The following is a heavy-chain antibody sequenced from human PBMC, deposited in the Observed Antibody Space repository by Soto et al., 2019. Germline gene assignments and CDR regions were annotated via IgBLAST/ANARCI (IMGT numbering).Heavy chain of an antibody. D-gene: IGHD3-10*01. CDR2: IYWDDDK. V-gene: IGHV2-5*02. CDR1: GFSLSTSGVG. J-gene: IGHJ4*02. Sequence: SGPTLVNPTQTLTLTCTFSGFSLSTSGVGVGWIRQPPGKALEWLALIYWDDDKRYRPSLKSRLTITKDTSKNQVVLTMTNMDPVDTATYYCAHRGVSGTYNEFYFDYWGQGTLVTVSS. CDR3: AHRGVSGTYNEFYFDY.